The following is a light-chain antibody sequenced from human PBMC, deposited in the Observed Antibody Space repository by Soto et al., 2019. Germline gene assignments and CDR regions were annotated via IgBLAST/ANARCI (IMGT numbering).Light chain of an antibody. CDR3: QQRSNWLPIT. V-gene: IGKV3-11*01. Sequence: EIVLTQSPATLSLSPGERATLSCRASQSVSGCLAWYQQKPGQAPRLLIYDASNRATGIPARFSGSGSGTDFTLTISSLEPEDFAVYYCQQRSNWLPITFGQGTRLEIK. CDR2: DAS. J-gene: IGKJ5*01. CDR1: QSVSGC.